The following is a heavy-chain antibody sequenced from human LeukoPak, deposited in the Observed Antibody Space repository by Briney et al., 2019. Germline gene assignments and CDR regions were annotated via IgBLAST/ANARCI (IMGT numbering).Heavy chain of an antibody. CDR3: ARGGYSYTEAFCC. CDR1: GYTFTGYY. J-gene: IGHJ4*02. V-gene: IGHV1-2*02. D-gene: IGHD5-18*01. Sequence: ASVKVSCKASGYTFTGYYMHWVRQAPGQGLEWMGWINPNSGGTNYAQKFQGRVTMTRDTAISTAYMELRRMRSNDTAVYVGARGGYSYTEAFCCWGQGTLVTVSS. CDR2: INPNSGGT.